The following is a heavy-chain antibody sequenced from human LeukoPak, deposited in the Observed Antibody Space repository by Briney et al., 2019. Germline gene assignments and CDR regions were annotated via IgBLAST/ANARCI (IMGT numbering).Heavy chain of an antibody. D-gene: IGHD6-6*01. V-gene: IGHV1-18*01. CDR1: GYTFTSYG. CDR2: TNTFNGNT. Sequence: GASVKVSCKASGYTFTSYGISWVRQAPGQGLEWMGWTNTFNGNTNYAQNLQGRVTMTIDTSTNTAYMELRTLRSDDTAVYYCVRVSSSRGKLDAFDIWGQGTMVTVSS. CDR3: VRVSSSRGKLDAFDI. J-gene: IGHJ3*02.